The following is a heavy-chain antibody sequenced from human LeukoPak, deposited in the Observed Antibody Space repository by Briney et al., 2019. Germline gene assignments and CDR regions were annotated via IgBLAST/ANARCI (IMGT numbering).Heavy chain of an antibody. D-gene: IGHD4-17*01. CDR2: IRYDGSNK. CDR1: GFTFSSYG. Sequence: PGGSLRLSCAASGFTFSSYGMHWVRQAPGKGLEWVAFIRYDGSNKYYADSVKGRFTISRDNSKNTLYLQMNSLRAEDTAVYYCAKISHGDYVVDYYYMDVWGKGTTVTISS. CDR3: AKISHGDYVVDYYYMDV. V-gene: IGHV3-30*02. J-gene: IGHJ6*03.